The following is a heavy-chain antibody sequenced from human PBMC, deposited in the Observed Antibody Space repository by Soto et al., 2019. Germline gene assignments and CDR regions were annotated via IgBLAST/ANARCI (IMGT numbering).Heavy chain of an antibody. D-gene: IGHD1-26*01. CDR3: ARGGRNAVTRELYYFDY. J-gene: IGHJ4*02. CDR1: GGTFSSYA. CDR2: IIPIFGTA. Sequence: GASVKVSCKASGGTFSSYAISWVRQAPGQGLEWMGGIIPIFGTANYAQKFQGRVTITADESTSTAYMELSSLRSEDTAVYYCARGGRNAVTRELYYFDYWGQGTLLTVSS. V-gene: IGHV1-69*13.